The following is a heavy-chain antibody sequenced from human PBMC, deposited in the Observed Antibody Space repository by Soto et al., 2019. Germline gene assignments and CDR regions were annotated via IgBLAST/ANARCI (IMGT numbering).Heavy chain of an antibody. D-gene: IGHD3-16*01. CDR1: GFTVSNFG. CDR2: IGVSGGST. Sequence: EVRLLQSGGGLVQPGGSLRLSCAASGFTVSNFGMTWVRQAPGKGLEWVSGIGVSGGSTFYADSVKGRFTISRDSSKNTLYLEMNSLRDEDTAIYYCAKDNYYDWGQGTLVTVSS. J-gene: IGHJ4*02. CDR3: AKDNYYD. V-gene: IGHV3-23*01.